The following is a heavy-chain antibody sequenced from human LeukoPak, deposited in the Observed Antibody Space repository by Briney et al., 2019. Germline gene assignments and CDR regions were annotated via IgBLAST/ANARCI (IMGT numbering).Heavy chain of an antibody. D-gene: IGHD2-8*02. CDR2: LNRSGST. CDR1: GGSFRGYY. Sequence: SETLSLTCGVIGGSFRGYYWSWIRQSPGKGREWIGELNRSGSTNYNPSLKSRVNITLDTSKKQFSLKLLSRTAADAAVYFCARPRLWPTGSFDGSEEGAMGTVS. V-gene: IGHV4-34*01. CDR3: ARPRLWPTGSFDG. J-gene: IGHJ3*01.